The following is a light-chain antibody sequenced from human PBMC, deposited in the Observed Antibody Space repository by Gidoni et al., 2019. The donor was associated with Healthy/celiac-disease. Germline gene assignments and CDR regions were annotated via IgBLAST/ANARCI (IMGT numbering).Light chain of an antibody. Sequence: IVLTQSPATLSLSPGERATLSCRASQSVSSYLAWYQQKPGQAPRLLIYDASNRATGIPARFSGSGSGTDFTLTISSLEPEDFAVYYCQRKTFGQGTKVEIK. CDR2: DAS. V-gene: IGKV3-11*01. CDR3: QRKT. CDR1: QSVSSY. J-gene: IGKJ1*01.